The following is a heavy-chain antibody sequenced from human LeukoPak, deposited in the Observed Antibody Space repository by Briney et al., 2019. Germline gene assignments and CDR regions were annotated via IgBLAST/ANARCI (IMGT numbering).Heavy chain of an antibody. D-gene: IGHD6-6*01. Sequence: GGSLRLSCAASGFTFSSYAMSWVRQAPGKGLEWVSAISGSGGGTYYADSVKGRFTISRDNSKNTLYLQMNSLRAEDTAVYYCAKIARRYSKSSDFDHWGQGTLVTVSS. J-gene: IGHJ4*02. CDR1: GFTFSSYA. CDR2: ISGSGGGT. V-gene: IGHV3-23*01. CDR3: AKIARRYSKSSDFDH.